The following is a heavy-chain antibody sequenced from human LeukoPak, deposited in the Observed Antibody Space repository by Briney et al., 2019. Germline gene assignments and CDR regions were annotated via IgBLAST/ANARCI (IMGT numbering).Heavy chain of an antibody. Sequence: SETLSLTCTVSGGSISSYYWSWIRQPPGKGLEWIGYIYYSGSTNYNPSLKSRVTISVDTSKNQFSLKLSSVTAADTAVYYCARVQSPYYYDSSGYYLVQNYFDYWGQGTLVTVSS. D-gene: IGHD3-22*01. J-gene: IGHJ4*02. CDR3: ARVQSPYYYDSSGYYLVQNYFDY. CDR2: IYYSGST. CDR1: GGSISSYY. V-gene: IGHV4-59*01.